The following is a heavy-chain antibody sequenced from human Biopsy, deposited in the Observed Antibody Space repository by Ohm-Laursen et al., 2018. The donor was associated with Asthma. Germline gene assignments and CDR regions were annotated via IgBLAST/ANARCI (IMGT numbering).Heavy chain of an antibody. Sequence: TLSLTCAVSGDSIDSGDYSWTWIRQSPGVGLEWIGYIYRNGDTYYNPTLKNRVTISIVRSKIQFSLRLRSVTAADTAVYYCARGWNCGGDCYSLDSWGQGTLVTVSS. J-gene: IGHJ4*02. V-gene: IGHV4-30-2*06. CDR1: GDSIDSGDYS. CDR3: ARGWNCGGDCYSLDS. D-gene: IGHD2-21*02. CDR2: IYRNGDT.